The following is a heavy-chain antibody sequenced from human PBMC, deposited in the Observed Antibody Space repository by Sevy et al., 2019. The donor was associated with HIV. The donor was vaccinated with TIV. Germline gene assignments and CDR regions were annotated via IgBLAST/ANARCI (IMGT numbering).Heavy chain of an antibody. D-gene: IGHD1-1*01. CDR3: ARAVLEISTWRSDY. Sequence: GGSLRLSCTASGFTFGDYAMSWFRQAPGKGLEWVSCISSTSAYINYADSVKGRFTISRDNAKNLLYLQMDSLRAEDTAVYYCARAVLEISTWRSDYWGQGTLVTVSS. CDR2: ISSTSAYI. J-gene: IGHJ4*02. V-gene: IGHV3-21*01. CDR1: GFTFGDYA.